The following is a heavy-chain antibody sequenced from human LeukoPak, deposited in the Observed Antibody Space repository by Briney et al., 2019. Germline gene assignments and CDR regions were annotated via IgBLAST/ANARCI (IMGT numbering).Heavy chain of an antibody. V-gene: IGHV3-48*03. CDR2: TSSSGYTR. Sequence: GGSLRLSCAASGFTFSSYEMNWVRQAPGKGLEWVSYTSSSGYTRYYADSVKGRFTISRDNAQNSLYLQMSSLRAEDTAVYYCATASRSGPKAYWGQGTLVTVSS. D-gene: IGHD6-19*01. CDR1: GFTFSSYE. CDR3: ATASRSGPKAY. J-gene: IGHJ4*02.